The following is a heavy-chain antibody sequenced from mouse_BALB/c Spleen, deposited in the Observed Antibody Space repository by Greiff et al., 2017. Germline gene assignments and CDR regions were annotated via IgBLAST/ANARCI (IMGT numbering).Heavy chain of an antibody. CDR1: GFDFSRYW. J-gene: IGHJ4*01. Sequence: DVKLQESGGGLVQPGGSLNLSCAASGFDFSRYWMSWARQAPGKGQEWIGEINPGSSTINYTPSLKDKFIISRDNAKNTLYLQMSKVRSEDTALYYCARLGLRGAMDYWGQGTSVTVSS. CDR2: INPGSSTI. CDR3: ARLGLRGAMDY. D-gene: IGHD2-4*01. V-gene: IGHV4-2*02.